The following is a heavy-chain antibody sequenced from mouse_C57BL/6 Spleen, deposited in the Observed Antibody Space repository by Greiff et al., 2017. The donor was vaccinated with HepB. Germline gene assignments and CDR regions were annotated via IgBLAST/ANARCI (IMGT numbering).Heavy chain of an antibody. V-gene: IGHV5-6*01. CDR3: ASLGSSSGDY. CDR2: ISSGGSYT. D-gene: IGHD1-1*01. Sequence: EVKLMESGGDLVKPGGSLKLSCAASGFTFSSYGMSWVRQTPDKRLEWVATISSGGSYTYYPDSVKGRFTISRDNAKNTLYLQMSSLKSEDTAMYYCASLGSSSGDYWGQGTSVTVSS. J-gene: IGHJ4*01. CDR1: GFTFSSYG.